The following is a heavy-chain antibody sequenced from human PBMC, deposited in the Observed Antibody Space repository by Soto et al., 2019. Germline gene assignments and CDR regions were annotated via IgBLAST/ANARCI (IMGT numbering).Heavy chain of an antibody. D-gene: IGHD3-22*01. Sequence: QVQLVQSGAEVRKPGASVKVSCKASGYTFTIYGISWVPQAPGQGLEWMGWISGYNGNTDYAQNLQDRVTLTTDASTSSVYMELRSLRSDDTAVYYCARVDYYDSSGYYGYWAQGTLITVSS. V-gene: IGHV1-18*04. J-gene: IGHJ4*02. CDR1: GYTFTIYG. CDR2: ISGYNGNT. CDR3: ARVDYYDSSGYYGY.